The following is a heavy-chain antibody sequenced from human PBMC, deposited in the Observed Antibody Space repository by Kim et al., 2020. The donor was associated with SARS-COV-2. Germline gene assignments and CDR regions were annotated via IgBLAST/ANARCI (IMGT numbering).Heavy chain of an antibody. Sequence: RVTISVDTSKNQFSLKLSSVTAADTAVYYCARGNYYDSSGQSYYYYGMDVWGQGTTVTVSS. J-gene: IGHJ6*02. V-gene: IGHV4-34*01. CDR3: ARGNYYDSSGQSYYYYGMDV. D-gene: IGHD3-22*01.